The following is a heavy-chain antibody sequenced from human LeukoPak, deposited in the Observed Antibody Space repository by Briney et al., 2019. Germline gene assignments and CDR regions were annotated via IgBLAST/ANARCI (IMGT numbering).Heavy chain of an antibody. CDR1: GGTFSSYA. V-gene: IGHV1-69*13. CDR3: VAMVRGVGYYYYYYGMDV. Sequence: SVKVSCKSSGGTFSSYAIIWVRQAPGQGLEWMGGIIPIFGTANYAQKFQGRVTITADESTSTAYMELSSLRSEDTAVYYCVAMVRGVGYYYYYYGMDVWGRGTTVTVSS. CDR2: IIPIFGTA. J-gene: IGHJ6*02. D-gene: IGHD3-10*01.